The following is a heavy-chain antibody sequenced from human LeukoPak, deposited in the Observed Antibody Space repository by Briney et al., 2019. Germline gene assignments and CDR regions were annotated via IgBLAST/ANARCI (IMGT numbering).Heavy chain of an antibody. Sequence: SETLSLTCTVSDGSTSYDYMSWIRQPPERGLEWIGNIYYTGYTNYSPSLKSRVTISLETSTNQFSLRVTSVTAADTAVYYCAIHLRFGNSWYFKYWSRGVLVTVSS. CDR1: DGSTSYDY. CDR2: IYYTGYT. CDR3: AIHLRFGNSWYFKY. D-gene: IGHD6-13*01. V-gene: IGHV4-59*08. J-gene: IGHJ4*02.